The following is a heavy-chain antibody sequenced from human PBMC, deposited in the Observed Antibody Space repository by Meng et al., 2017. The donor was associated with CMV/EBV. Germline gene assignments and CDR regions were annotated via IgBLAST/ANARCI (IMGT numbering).Heavy chain of an antibody. V-gene: IGHV3-13*01. CDR1: GFTFSNYD. J-gene: IGHJ3*01. D-gene: IGHD6-6*01. CDR3: ARGASSTDAFDF. Sequence: GESLKISCAASGFTFSNYDMHWVRQATGKGLEWVSSIGTAGDTYYPGSVKGRFSISRENAKNSLYLQINSLGAGDTAVYYCARGASSTDAFDFWGPGTVVTVSS. CDR2: IGTAGDT.